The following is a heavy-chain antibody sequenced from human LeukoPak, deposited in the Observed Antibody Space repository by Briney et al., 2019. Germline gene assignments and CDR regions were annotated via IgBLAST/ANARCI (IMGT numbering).Heavy chain of an antibody. CDR1: VGTFRSYV. J-gene: IGHJ5*02. CDR2: IIPIFGTA. D-gene: IGHD2-2*01. Sequence: SVNVSCKASVGTFRSYVITWVRQAPGQGLEWMGGIIPIFGTANYARKFQDRVTITADESTSTAYMELSSLRSEDTAVYYCARDVRHRYCSSSSCYWGWLDPWGEGTLVTVSS. V-gene: IGHV1-69*13. CDR3: ARDVRHRYCSSSSCYWGWLDP.